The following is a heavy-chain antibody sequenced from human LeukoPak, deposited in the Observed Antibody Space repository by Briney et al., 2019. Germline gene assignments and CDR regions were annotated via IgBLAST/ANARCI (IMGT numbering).Heavy chain of an antibody. Sequence: DPGGSLRLSCAASGFTFSSYSMNWVRQAPGKGLEWVSYISSSISTKYYADSVKGRFTISRDNAKNSLYLQMNSPRDEDTAVYYCARDQYSGHWFYAFDIWGQGTMVTVSS. D-gene: IGHD6-19*01. CDR3: ARDQYSGHWFYAFDI. J-gene: IGHJ3*02. V-gene: IGHV3-48*02. CDR1: GFTFSSYS. CDR2: ISSSISTK.